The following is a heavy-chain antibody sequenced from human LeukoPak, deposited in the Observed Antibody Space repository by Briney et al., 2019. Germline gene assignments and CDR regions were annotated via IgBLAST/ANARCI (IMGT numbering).Heavy chain of an antibody. D-gene: IGHD1-26*01. J-gene: IGHJ6*03. V-gene: IGHV3-30*04. CDR3: ARDSGGSYSIPPSDWYYYMDV. CDR1: GFTFSSYA. CDR2: ISYDGSNK. Sequence: GRSLRLSCAASGFTFSSYAMRWVRQAPGKGLEWVAVISYDGSNKYYADSVKGRLTISKDNSKNTRYLQMNSLRAENTAVYYCARDSGGSYSIPPSDWYYYMDVWGKGATVTVSS.